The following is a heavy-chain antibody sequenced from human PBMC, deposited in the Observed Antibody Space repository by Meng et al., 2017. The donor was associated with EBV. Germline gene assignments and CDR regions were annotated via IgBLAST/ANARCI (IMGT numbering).Heavy chain of an antibody. V-gene: IGHV3-15*01. D-gene: IGHD1-26*01. CDR2: IKSKTDGGTT. CDR1: GFTFSNAW. J-gene: IGHJ4*02. Sequence: GQRVEAGGGFVKPGGFLSLSCAASGFTFSNAWMSWVRQAPGKGLEWVGRIKSKTDGGTTDYAAPVKGRFTISSDDSKNTLYLQMNSLKTEDTAVYYCTTDEGAIQEDYWGQGTLVTVSS. CDR3: TTDEGAIQEDY.